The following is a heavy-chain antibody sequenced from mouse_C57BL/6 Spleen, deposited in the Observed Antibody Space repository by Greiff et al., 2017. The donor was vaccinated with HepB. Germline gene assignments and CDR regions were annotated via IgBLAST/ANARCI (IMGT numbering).Heavy chain of an antibody. J-gene: IGHJ1*03. V-gene: IGHV1-54*01. CDR3: ARGGGNYEGYFDV. Sequence: VKLQESGAELVRPGTSVKVSCKASGYAFTNYLIEWVKQRPGQGLEWIGVINPGSGGTNYNEKFKGKATLTADKSSSTAYMQLSSLTSEDSAVYFCARGGGNYEGYFDVWGTGTTVTVSS. D-gene: IGHD2-1*01. CDR2: INPGSGGT. CDR1: GYAFTNYL.